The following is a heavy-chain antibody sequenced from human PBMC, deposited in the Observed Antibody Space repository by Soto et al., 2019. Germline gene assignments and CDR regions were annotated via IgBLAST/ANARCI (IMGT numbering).Heavy chain of an antibody. CDR3: ARGSRDGYKSDAFDI. D-gene: IGHD3-10*01. V-gene: IGHV4-30-2*01. CDR1: GGSISSGGYS. Sequence: KPSETLSLTCAVSGGSISSGGYSWSWIRQPPGKGLEWIGYIYHSGSTYYNPSLKSRVTISVDRSKNQFSLKLSSVTAADTAVYYCARGSRDGYKSDAFDIWGQGTMVTVSS. CDR2: IYHSGST. J-gene: IGHJ3*02.